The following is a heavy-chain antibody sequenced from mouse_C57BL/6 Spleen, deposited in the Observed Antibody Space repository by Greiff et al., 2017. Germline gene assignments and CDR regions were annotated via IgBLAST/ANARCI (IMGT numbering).Heavy chain of an antibody. CDR2: IRNKANGYTT. V-gene: IGHV7-3*01. J-gene: IGHJ1*03. CDR1: GFTFTDYY. D-gene: IGHD1-1*01. CDR3: ARSSYGNYWYFDV. Sequence: EVKLMESGGGLVQPGGSLSLSCAASGFTFTDYYMSWVRQPPGKALEWLGFIRNKANGYTTEYSASVKGRFTISRDNSQSILYLQMNALRAEDSATYYCARSSYGNYWYFDVWGTGTTVTVSS.